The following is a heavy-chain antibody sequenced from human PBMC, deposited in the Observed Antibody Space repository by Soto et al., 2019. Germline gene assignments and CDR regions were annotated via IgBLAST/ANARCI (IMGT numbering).Heavy chain of an antibody. CDR3: AKDLTDLEWLPAPNWFDP. Sequence: GGALRLSCAASGFTFSSYAMSWVRQAPGKGLEWVSAISGSGGSTYYADSVKGRFTISRDNSKNTLYLQMNSLRAEDTAVYYCAKDLTDLEWLPAPNWFDPWGQGTLVSVSS. J-gene: IGHJ5*02. V-gene: IGHV3-23*01. CDR1: GFTFSSYA. D-gene: IGHD3-3*01. CDR2: ISGSGGST.